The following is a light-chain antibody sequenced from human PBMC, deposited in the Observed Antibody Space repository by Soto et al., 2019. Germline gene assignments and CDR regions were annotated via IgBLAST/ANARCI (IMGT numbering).Light chain of an antibody. V-gene: IGKV3-20*01. Sequence: EIVLTQSPGTLSLSPGERVTLSCRASQSLRSSYLAWYQQKPGQSPRLLIYHASSRATGIPDRFSGSGSGTDFTLTISRLEPEDFAVYYCQQYDSSSYTFGQGTKLEIK. CDR1: QSLRSSY. CDR3: QQYDSSSYT. J-gene: IGKJ2*01. CDR2: HAS.